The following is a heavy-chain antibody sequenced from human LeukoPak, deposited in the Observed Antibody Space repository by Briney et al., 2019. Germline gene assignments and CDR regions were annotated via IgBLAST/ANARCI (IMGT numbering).Heavy chain of an antibody. V-gene: IGHV7-4-1*02. CDR1: GYAFTSYA. J-gene: IGHJ4*02. CDR2: INTNTGNP. CDR3: AIKSLDTAMVYFDY. Sequence: ASVKVSSKASGYAFTSYAMNWVRQAPGQGLEWMGWINTNTGNPTYAQGFTGRFVFSLDTSVSTAYLQISSLKAEDTAVYYCAIKSLDTAMVYFDYWGQGTLVTVSS. D-gene: IGHD5-18*01.